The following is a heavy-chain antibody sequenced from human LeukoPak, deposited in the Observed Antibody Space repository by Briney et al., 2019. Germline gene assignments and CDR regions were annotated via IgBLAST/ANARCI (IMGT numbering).Heavy chain of an antibody. CDR1: GFTFSTYW. Sequence: PGGSLRLSCAASGFTFSTYWMHWVRQVPGKGLVWVSRANREGTTSAYADSVKGRFTISRDNDKNTLYLQMNSLRVDDTAVYYCARDVDWILFDYWGQGTLVTVSS. CDR3: ARDVDWILFDY. D-gene: IGHD3-9*01. J-gene: IGHJ4*02. V-gene: IGHV3-74*01. CDR2: ANREGTTS.